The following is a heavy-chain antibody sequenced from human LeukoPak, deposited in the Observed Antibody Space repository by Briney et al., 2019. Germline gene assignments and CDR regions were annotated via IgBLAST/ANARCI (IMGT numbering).Heavy chain of an antibody. Sequence: SLRLSCAASGFSIANHWMSWVRHAQGKGLEWVANIKEDGSEKYYVDSVKGRFTVSRDNVKNSLFLQMNSLRVDDTAVYYCAKSGSSVFWSWGQGTLVPVSS. J-gene: IGHJ5*02. D-gene: IGHD3-3*02. CDR2: IKEDGSEK. CDR3: AKSGSSVFWS. CDR1: GFSIANHW. V-gene: IGHV3-7*03.